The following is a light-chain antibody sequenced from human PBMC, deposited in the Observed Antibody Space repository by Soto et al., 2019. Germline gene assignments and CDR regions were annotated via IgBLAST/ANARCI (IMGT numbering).Light chain of an antibody. CDR1: QSLVYSDGNTY. CDR2: KAS. CDR3: MQSTHRPGT. V-gene: IGKV2-30*01. Sequence: DVVMTQSPLSLPVTLGQPASISCRSSQSLVYSDGNTYLNWFQQRPGQSPRRLIYKASNRDSGVPDRFSGSGSGTDFTLKISRVEAEDVGVYYCMQSTHRPGTFGQGTKVEIK. J-gene: IGKJ1*01.